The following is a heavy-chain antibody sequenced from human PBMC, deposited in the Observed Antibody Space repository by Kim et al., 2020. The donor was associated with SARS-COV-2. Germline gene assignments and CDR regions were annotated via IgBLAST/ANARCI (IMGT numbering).Heavy chain of an antibody. CDR2: ISYDGSNK. D-gene: IGHD3-10*01. Sequence: GGSLRLFCAASGFTFSSYAMHWVRQAPGKGLEWVAVISYDGSNKYYADSVKGRFTISRDNSKNTLYLQMNSLRAEDTAVYYCARSSMVRGVCSEWGQGTLVTVSS. CDR3: ARSSMVRGVCSE. CDR1: GFTFSSYA. J-gene: IGHJ4*02. V-gene: IGHV3-30*04.